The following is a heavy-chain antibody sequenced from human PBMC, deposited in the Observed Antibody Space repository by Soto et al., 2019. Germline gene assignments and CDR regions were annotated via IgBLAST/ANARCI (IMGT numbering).Heavy chain of an antibody. CDR3: AKATYYDILAGYYLVA. D-gene: IGHD3-9*01. V-gene: IGHV3-23*01. J-gene: IGHJ4*02. CDR2: ISGSGGST. CDR1: GFTFSSYA. Sequence: EVQLLESGGGLVQPGGSLRLSCAASGFTFSSYAMSWVRQAPGKGLEWVSAISGSGGSTYYADSVKGRFTISRDNSKNALSLQMNSLRAEDTAVYYCAKATYYDILAGYYLVAWGRGTLVTVSS.